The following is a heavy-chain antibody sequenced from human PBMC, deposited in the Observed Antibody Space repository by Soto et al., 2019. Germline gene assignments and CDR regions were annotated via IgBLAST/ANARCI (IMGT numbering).Heavy chain of an antibody. CDR2: ISYDGSNK. J-gene: IGHJ4*02. CDR1: DFPFRSYG. Sequence: PGGSREPSGKTSDFPFRSYGSPWVRQAPGKGLQWVASISYDGSNKKYVDSVKGRFTVSRDNSKSTLYLQMNSLRRDDTAVYYCVKDQVVEGQYYGSSEFFFWGRGTLVTVSS. V-gene: IGHV3-30*18. D-gene: IGHD3-10*01. CDR3: VKDQVVEGQYYGSSEFFF.